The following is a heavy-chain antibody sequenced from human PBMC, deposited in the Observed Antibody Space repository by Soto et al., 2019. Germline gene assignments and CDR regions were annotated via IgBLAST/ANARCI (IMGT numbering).Heavy chain of an antibody. J-gene: IGHJ6*02. CDR3: ARDREAGYNFYYGMDV. CDR2: IYTSASI. V-gene: IGHV4-4*07. CDR1: GADINTYS. D-gene: IGHD6-19*01. Sequence: PSETLSLTCSVSGADINTYSWTWIRQPAGKGLEWIGRIYTSASISYNPSLKGRVTLSVDKSTNQVSLRLASVTAADTAIYYCARDREAGYNFYYGMDVWGQGTTVTVSS.